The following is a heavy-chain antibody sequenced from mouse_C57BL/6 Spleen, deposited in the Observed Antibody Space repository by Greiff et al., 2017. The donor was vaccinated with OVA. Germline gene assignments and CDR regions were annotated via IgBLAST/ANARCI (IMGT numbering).Heavy chain of an antibody. J-gene: IGHJ2*01. Sequence: EVQLQQSGAELVKPGASVKLSCTASGFNIKDYYMHWVKQRTEQGLEWIGRIDPEDGETKYAPKFQGKATITADTSSNTAYLQHSSLTSEDTPLYHCSRLHYGSSPYYFDYWRQGTTLTVSS. V-gene: IGHV14-2*01. CDR3: SRLHYGSSPYYFDY. CDR1: GFNIKDYY. CDR2: IDPEDGET. D-gene: IGHD1-1*01.